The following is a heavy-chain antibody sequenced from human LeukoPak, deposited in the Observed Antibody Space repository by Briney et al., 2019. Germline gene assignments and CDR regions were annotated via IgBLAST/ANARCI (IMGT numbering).Heavy chain of an antibody. CDR2: INPSGGST. CDR1: GYTFTSYG. D-gene: IGHD4-17*01. V-gene: IGHV1-46*01. J-gene: IGHJ4*02. Sequence: GASVKVSCKASGYTFTSYGISWVRQAPGQGLEWMGIINPSGGSTSYAQKFQGRVTMTRDTSTSTVYMELSSLRSEDTAVYYCARGDYGDYYYFDYWGQGTLVTVSS. CDR3: ARGDYGDYYYFDY.